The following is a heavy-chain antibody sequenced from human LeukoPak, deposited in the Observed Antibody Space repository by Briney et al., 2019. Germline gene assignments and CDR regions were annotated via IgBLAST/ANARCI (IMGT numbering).Heavy chain of an antibody. Sequence: PSETLSVTCTVSGGSISSYYWSWIRQPPGKGLEWIGYIYYSGSTNYNPSLKSRVTISVDTSKNQFSLKLSSVTAADTAVYYCARHKGSRYSYGPPDYWGQGTLVTVSS. CDR3: ARHKGSRYSYGPPDY. D-gene: IGHD5-18*01. V-gene: IGHV4-59*08. J-gene: IGHJ4*02. CDR2: IYYSGST. CDR1: GGSISSYY.